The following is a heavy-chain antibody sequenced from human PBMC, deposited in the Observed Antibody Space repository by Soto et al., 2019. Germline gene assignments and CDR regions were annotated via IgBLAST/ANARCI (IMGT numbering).Heavy chain of an antibody. D-gene: IGHD3-22*01. CDR2: MNPNSGNT. CDR3: ARVDYDSSGYYYFQL. J-gene: IGHJ1*01. V-gene: IGHV1-8*01. Sequence: QVQLVQSGAEVKKPGASVKVSCKASGYTFTSYDINWVRQATGQELEWKGWMNPNSGNTGYAQKYQGRVTMTRNTYISTAYMELRSLRSEDTAVYYCARVDYDSSGYYYFQLWGQGTLVTVSS. CDR1: GYTFTSYD.